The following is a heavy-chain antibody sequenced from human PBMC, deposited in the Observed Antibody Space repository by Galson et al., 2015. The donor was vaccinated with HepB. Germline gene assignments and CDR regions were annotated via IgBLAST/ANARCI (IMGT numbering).Heavy chain of an antibody. CDR2: ISGSGGST. V-gene: IGHV3-23*01. CDR1: GFTFTSYA. D-gene: IGHD2-2*02. CDR3: AKDFADIVVVPAAIRGRPNWFDP. J-gene: IGHJ5*02. Sequence: SLRLSCAASGFTFTSYAMSWVRQAPGKGLEWVSVISGSGGSTYYADSVKGRFTISRDNSKNTLYLQMNSLRAEDTAVYYCAKDFADIVVVPAAIRGRPNWFDPWGQGTLVTVSS.